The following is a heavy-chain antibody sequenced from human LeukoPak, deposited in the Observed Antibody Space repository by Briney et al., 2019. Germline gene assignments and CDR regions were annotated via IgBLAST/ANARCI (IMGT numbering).Heavy chain of an antibody. D-gene: IGHD4-17*01. CDR1: GLTFRTYV. CDR2: ISGSGDST. CDR3: AKAAVTTWPYFFDY. V-gene: IGHV3-23*01. Sequence: GGSLRLSCAASGLTFRTYVMSWVRQAPGKGLEWVSAISGSGDSTYYDDSVKGRFIISRDNSGNTLNLQMSNLRAEDTAVYYCAKAAVTTWPYFFDYWGQGSLVTVSS. J-gene: IGHJ4*02.